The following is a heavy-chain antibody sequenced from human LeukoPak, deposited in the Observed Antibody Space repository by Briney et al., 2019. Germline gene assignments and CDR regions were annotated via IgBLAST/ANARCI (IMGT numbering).Heavy chain of an antibody. V-gene: IGHV1-18*01. CDR3: AITYYYDSGGYALDY. Sequence: GASVKVSCKASGYTFTSYGISWVRQAPGQGLEWMGWISAYNGNTNYAQKLQGRVTMTTDTSTSTAYMELRSLRSDDTAVYYCAITYYYDSGGYALDYWGQGTLVTVSS. CDR1: GYTFTSYG. J-gene: IGHJ4*02. CDR2: ISAYNGNT. D-gene: IGHD3-22*01.